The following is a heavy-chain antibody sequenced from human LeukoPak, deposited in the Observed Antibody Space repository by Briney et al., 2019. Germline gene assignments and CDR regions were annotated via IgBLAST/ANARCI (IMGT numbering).Heavy chain of an antibody. J-gene: IGHJ4*02. CDR3: ARRSSGSPPYYFDS. Sequence: GGSLRLSCAASGFTLGDFWMHWVRRGPGKGLDWVSRINSDGSNIDYADSVKGRFTISRDNAKNTLYLQMNSLRAEDTAVYYCARRSSGSPPYYFDSWGQGTLVTVSS. D-gene: IGHD1-26*01. CDR1: GFTLGDFW. V-gene: IGHV3-74*01. CDR2: INSDGSNI.